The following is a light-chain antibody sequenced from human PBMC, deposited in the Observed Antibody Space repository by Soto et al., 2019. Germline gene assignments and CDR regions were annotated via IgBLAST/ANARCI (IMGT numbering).Light chain of an antibody. CDR1: QSVSSL. CDR2: DTS. CDR3: QQSYSTLPLT. J-gene: IGKJ4*01. Sequence: EIVMTQSPATLSVSPGGRATLSCRASQSVSSLLAWYQQKPRQAPRLLIYDTSTRATGIPARFSGSGSGTDFTLTISSLQPEDFATYYCQQSYSTLPLTFGGGTKVDIK. V-gene: IGKV3-15*01.